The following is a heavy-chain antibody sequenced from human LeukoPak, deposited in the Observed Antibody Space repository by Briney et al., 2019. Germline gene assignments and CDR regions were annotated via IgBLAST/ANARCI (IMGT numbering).Heavy chain of an antibody. D-gene: IGHD3-22*01. J-gene: IGHJ4*02. CDR1: GFSFSTSG. CDR2: ISKDGRKN. CDR3: AKRGVVIRVILVGFHKAAYYFDS. Sequence: GGSLRLSCAASGFSFSTSGAHWVRQAPGKGLEWMAVISKDGRKNHYADSVKGRFTISRDNPKNTLYLQMNSLRAEDTAVYFCAKRGVVIRVILVGFHKAAYYFDSWGQGALVTVSS. V-gene: IGHV3-30*18.